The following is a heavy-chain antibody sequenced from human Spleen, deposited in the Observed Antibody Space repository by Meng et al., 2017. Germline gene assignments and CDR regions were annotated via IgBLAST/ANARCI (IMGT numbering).Heavy chain of an antibody. Sequence: SETLSLTCAVSGYSISSGHYWGWIRQPPGKGLEWIGSIYHSGSTYYNPSLKSRVTISVDTSKNQFSLNLRSVSAADTAVYYCAREFDSSGNEEYYFDYWGQGSLVTVSS. CDR1: GYSISSGHY. J-gene: IGHJ4*02. CDR2: IYHSGST. D-gene: IGHD3-22*01. V-gene: IGHV4-38-2*02. CDR3: AREFDSSGNEEYYFDY.